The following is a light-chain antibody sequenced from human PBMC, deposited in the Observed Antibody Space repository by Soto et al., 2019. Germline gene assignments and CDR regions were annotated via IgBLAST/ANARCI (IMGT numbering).Light chain of an antibody. CDR1: TGAVTSGPY. V-gene: IGLV7-46*01. Sequence: QAVVTQEPSLTVSPGGTVILTCVSSTGAVTSGPYPYWLQQKPGQAPRTLIYDTSNKHSWTPARFSGSLLGGKAALTLSGAQFEDEAEYYCLLSYSGARVVFGGGTKLTVL. CDR3: LLSYSGARVV. J-gene: IGLJ2*01. CDR2: DTS.